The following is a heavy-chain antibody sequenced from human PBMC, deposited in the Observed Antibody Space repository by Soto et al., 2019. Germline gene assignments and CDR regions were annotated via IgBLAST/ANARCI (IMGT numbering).Heavy chain of an antibody. D-gene: IGHD2-8*01. CDR3: ARHGRLGYFTNGVCPELRSYYYYYMEV. Sequence: PSETLSLTCTVSGGSISSYYWSWIRQPPGKGLEWIGYIYYSGSTNYNPSLKSRVTISVDTSKNQFSLKLSSVTAADTAVYYCARHGRLGYFTNGVCPELRSYYYYYMEVWGKGTTVTVSS. V-gene: IGHV4-59*08. J-gene: IGHJ6*03. CDR2: IYYSGST. CDR1: GGSISSYY.